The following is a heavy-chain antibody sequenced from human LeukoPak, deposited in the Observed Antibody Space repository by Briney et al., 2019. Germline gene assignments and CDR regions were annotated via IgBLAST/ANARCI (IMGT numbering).Heavy chain of an antibody. Sequence: GESLKISCQGFGYSFTTYWIGWVRQMPGKGLEWMGNIYPGDSDTRYSPSFKGQVTISADKSISTAYLQWSSLKASDTAMYYCARSIVGATIGDYWGQGTLVTVSS. CDR1: GYSFTTYW. D-gene: IGHD1-26*01. CDR2: IYPGDSDT. CDR3: ARSIVGATIGDY. V-gene: IGHV5-51*01. J-gene: IGHJ4*02.